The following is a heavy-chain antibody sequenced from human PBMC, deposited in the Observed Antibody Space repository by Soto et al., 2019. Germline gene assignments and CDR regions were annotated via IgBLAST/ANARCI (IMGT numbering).Heavy chain of an antibody. Sequence: QLQLQESGPGLVKPSETLSLTCTVSGGSISSSSYYWGWIRQPPGKGLEWIGSIYYSGSTYYNPSLKSRVTISVDTSKNQFSLKLSSVTAADTAVYYCARSPLRLGELSLCDFDYWGQGTLVTVSS. D-gene: IGHD3-16*02. CDR1: GGSISSSSYY. CDR2: IYYSGST. CDR3: ARSPLRLGELSLCDFDY. V-gene: IGHV4-39*01. J-gene: IGHJ4*02.